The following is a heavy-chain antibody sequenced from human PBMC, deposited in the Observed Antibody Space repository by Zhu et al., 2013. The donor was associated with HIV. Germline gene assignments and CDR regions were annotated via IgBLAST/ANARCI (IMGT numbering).Heavy chain of an antibody. D-gene: IGHD1-26*01. CDR2: ISTYNDNT. Sequence: QVQLVQSGGEVKKPGASVKVSCKASGYAFTLYGITWVRQAPGQGLEWMGWISTYNDNTNYAQNLQDRVTMTSDTSTNTAYMELRRLRSDDTAVYYCTRGLSRATRGMDVWGQGTTVTVSS. CDR3: TRGLSRATRGMDV. CDR1: GYAFTLYG. J-gene: IGHJ6*02. V-gene: IGHV1-18*01.